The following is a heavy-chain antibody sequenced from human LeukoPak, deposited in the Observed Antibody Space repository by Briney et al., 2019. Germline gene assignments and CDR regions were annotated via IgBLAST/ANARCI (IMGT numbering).Heavy chain of an antibody. J-gene: IGHJ4*02. CDR1: GCMFSNHA. CDR2: ISTRGGGI. CDR3: AKDGFDYYDSSGYYYFDY. Sequence: GGSLRLSCAGSGCMFSNHAMSWVRQAPGKGLEWVSGISTRGGGIYYADSVKGRFTISRDNSKSTLYLQMKSLRAEDTAVYYCAKDGFDYYDSSGYYYFDYWGQGTLVTVSS. V-gene: IGHV3-23*01. D-gene: IGHD3-22*01.